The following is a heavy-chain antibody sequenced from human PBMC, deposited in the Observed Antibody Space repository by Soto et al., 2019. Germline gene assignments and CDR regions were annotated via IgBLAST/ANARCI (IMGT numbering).Heavy chain of an antibody. D-gene: IGHD3-3*01. V-gene: IGHV3-30-3*01. Sequence: GGSLRLSCAASGFTFISYAMHWVRQAPGKGLEWVAVISYDGSNKYYADSVKGRFTISRDNSKNTLYLQMNSLRAEDTAVYYCARDKFIGDFWSGYTPYYYYGMDVWGQGTTVTVSS. CDR2: ISYDGSNK. CDR1: GFTFISYA. J-gene: IGHJ6*02. CDR3: ARDKFIGDFWSGYTPYYYYGMDV.